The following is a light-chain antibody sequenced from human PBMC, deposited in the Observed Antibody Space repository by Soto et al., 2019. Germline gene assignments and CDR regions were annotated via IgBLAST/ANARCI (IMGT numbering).Light chain of an antibody. CDR2: GAS. J-gene: IGKJ1*01. CDR1: QSVSSSY. V-gene: IGKV3-20*01. CDR3: QQYGSSAPTT. Sequence: EIVLTQSPGTLSLSPGERATLSCRASQSVSSSYLAWYQQKSGQAPRLLIYGASSRATGIPDRFSGSGAGTDFTLTISRLEPEDFAVYYCQQYGSSAPTTFGQGTKVDI.